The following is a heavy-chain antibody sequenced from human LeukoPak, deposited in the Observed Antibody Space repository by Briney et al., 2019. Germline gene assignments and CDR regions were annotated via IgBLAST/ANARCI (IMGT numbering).Heavy chain of an antibody. CDR3: ARLENWAFDF. V-gene: IGHV6-1*01. CDR2: TYYRSKWST. CDR1: GDSVSSNSAA. D-gene: IGHD7-27*01. J-gene: IGHJ4*02. Sequence: SQTLSLTCAISGDSVSSNSAAWSWIRQSPSRSLEWLGRTYYRSKWSTDYAVSVKSRITVNPDTSKNQFSLQLNSVTPEDTAVYYCARLENWAFDFWGQGTLITVSS.